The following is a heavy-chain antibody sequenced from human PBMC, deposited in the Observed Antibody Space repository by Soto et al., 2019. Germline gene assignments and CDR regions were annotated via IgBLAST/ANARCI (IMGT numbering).Heavy chain of an antibody. CDR2: IYYSGST. Sequence: QVQLQESGPGLVKPSETLSLTCTVSGGSISSYYWSWIRQPPGKGLEWIWYIYYSGSTNYNPSLKSRVTLSVDTSKNQFTLELSSLTAADTAVYYCARALILTGYYIHDDCDIWGQGTMVTVSS. CDR1: GGSISSYY. J-gene: IGHJ3*02. D-gene: IGHD3-9*01. V-gene: IGHV4-59*01. CDR3: ARALILTGYYIHDDCDI.